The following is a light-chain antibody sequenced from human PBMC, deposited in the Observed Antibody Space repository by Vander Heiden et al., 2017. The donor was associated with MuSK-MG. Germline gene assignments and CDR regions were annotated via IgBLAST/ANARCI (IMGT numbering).Light chain of an antibody. CDR3: QSYDSSLSGSV. J-gene: IGLJ2*01. V-gene: IGLV1-40*01. CDR2: GNS. CDR1: SSNIGAGYD. Sequence: SVLTQPPSVSGAPGQRVTISCTGSSSNIGAGYDVHWYQQLPGTAPKLLIYGNSNRPSGFPDRFSGSKSGTSASLAITGLQAEDEADYYCQSYDSSLSGSVFGGGTKLTVL.